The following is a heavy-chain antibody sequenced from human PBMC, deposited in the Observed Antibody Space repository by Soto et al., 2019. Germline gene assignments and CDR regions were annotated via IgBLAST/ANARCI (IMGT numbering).Heavy chain of an antibody. Sequence: QVQLVQSGAEVKKPGASVKVSCKASGYTFTSYGISWVRQAPGQGLEWMGWISANNGNTNYAQNLKGRXTXTXHTSTSTAYMELTSLRSDDTAVYYCARDRGSYALDYWGQGTLVTVSS. CDR2: ISANNGNT. D-gene: IGHD1-26*01. J-gene: IGHJ4*02. V-gene: IGHV1-18*01. CDR3: ARDRGSYALDY. CDR1: GYTFTSYG.